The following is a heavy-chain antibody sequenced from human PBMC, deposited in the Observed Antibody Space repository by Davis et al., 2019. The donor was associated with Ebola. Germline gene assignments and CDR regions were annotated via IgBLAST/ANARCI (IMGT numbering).Heavy chain of an antibody. J-gene: IGHJ4*02. CDR1: GFTFSSYA. CDR2: ISGSGGST. V-gene: IGHV3-23*01. D-gene: IGHD3-10*02. Sequence: GGSLRLSCAASGFTFSSYAMSWVRQAPGKGLEWVSAISGSGGSTYYADSVKGRFTISRDNSKNTLYLQMNSLRAEDTAVYYCARGLNVRRRPADYWGQGTLVTVSS. CDR3: ARGLNVRRRPADY.